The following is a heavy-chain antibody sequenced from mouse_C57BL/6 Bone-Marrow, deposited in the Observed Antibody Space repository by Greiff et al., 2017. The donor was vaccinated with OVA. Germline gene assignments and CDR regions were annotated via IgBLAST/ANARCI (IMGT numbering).Heavy chain of an antibody. CDR1: GFTFSSYG. D-gene: IGHD1-1*01. J-gene: IGHJ4*01. Sequence: VQLQESGGDLVKPGGSLKLSCAASGFTFSSYGMSWVRQTPDKRLEWVATISSGGSYTYYPDSVKGRFTISRDNAKNTLYLQMSSLKSEDTAMYYCARQGYYGTHAMDYWGQGTSVTVSS. CDR3: ARQGYYGTHAMDY. V-gene: IGHV5-6*01. CDR2: ISSGGSYT.